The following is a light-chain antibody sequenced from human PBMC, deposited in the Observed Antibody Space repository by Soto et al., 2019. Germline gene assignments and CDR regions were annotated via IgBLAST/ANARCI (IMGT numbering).Light chain of an antibody. CDR2: AAS. V-gene: IGKV1-27*01. J-gene: IGKJ1*01. CDR3: QKYNSAPAPRT. Sequence: DIQMTQSPSSLSASVGDRVTITCRASQGISNYLAWYQQKPGKVPKLLIYAASTLQSGVPSRFSGSGSGTDFTLTISSLQPEDVATYYCQKYNSAPAPRTFGQGTKVDIK. CDR1: QGISNY.